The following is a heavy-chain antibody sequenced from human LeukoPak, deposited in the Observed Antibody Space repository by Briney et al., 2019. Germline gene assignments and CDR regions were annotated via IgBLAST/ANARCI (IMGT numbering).Heavy chain of an antibody. D-gene: IGHD3-9*01. J-gene: IGHJ4*02. CDR1: GGSLSSTSYY. Sequence: SETLSLTCTVSGGSLSSTSYYWGWLRQPPGTGLEWIGSIYYSGSTHYNSSLKSRLTISVDTSKNQFSLKLSSVTAADTAVYYCARLAIRYFDWNAWYFDSWGQGTLVTVSS. CDR2: IYYSGST. V-gene: IGHV4-39*01. CDR3: ARLAIRYFDWNAWYFDS.